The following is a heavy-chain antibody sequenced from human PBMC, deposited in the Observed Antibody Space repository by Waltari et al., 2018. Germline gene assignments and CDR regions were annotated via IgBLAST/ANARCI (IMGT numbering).Heavy chain of an antibody. D-gene: IGHD1-26*01. Sequence: QVQLQESGPGLVKPSETLSLTCTVSGYSISSGYYWGWIRQPTGKGLEWIGSIYHSGSTYDNPSLKSRVTISVDTSKNQFSLKLSSVTAADTAVYDCARGPLSQRGLVGAPAYWGQGTLVTVSS. CDR2: IYHSGST. J-gene: IGHJ4*02. CDR3: ARGPLSQRGLVGAPAY. CDR1: GYSISSGYY. V-gene: IGHV4-38-2*02.